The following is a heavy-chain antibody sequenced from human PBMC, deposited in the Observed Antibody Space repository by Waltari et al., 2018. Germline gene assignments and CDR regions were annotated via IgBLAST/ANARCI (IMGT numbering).Heavy chain of an antibody. V-gene: IGHV4-34*01. CDR2: INHSGRT. D-gene: IGHD3-10*01. CDR3: ARDYGSGSHQFDP. J-gene: IGHJ5*02. CDR1: GGSFSGYY. Sequence: QVQLQQWGAGLLKPSETLSLTCAVYGGSFSGYYWSWIRQPPGKGLEWIGEINHSGRTNHNPSLKSRVTISVDTSKNQFSLKLSSVTAADTAVYYCARDYGSGSHQFDPWGQGTLVTVSS.